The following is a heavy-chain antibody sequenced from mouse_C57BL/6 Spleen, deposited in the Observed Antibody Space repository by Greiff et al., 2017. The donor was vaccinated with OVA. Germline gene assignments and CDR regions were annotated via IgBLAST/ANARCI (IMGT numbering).Heavy chain of an antibody. J-gene: IGHJ4*01. CDR3: ARDEDYYAMDY. Sequence: VQLQQSGPELVKPGASVKISCKASGYAFSSSWMNWVKQRPGKGLEWIGRIYPGDGDTNYNGKFKGKATLTADKSSSTAYMQLSSLTSEDSAVYFCARDEDYYAMDYWGQGTSVTVSS. CDR2: IYPGDGDT. CDR1: GYAFSSSW. V-gene: IGHV1-82*01.